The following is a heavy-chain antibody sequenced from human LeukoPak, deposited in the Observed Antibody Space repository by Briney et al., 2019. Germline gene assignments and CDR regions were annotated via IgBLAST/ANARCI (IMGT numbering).Heavy chain of an antibody. J-gene: IGHJ5*02. CDR1: GASFSGYY. Sequence: SQTLSLTCAVDGASFSGYYWSWISHPPGKGLEWLGEINHSGSNNYNPSLKSRVTISVDTSKNQFSLKLSSVTAADTAVYYCARGRRNFWSGYYVNWFDPWGQGTLVTVSS. CDR2: INHSGSN. V-gene: IGHV4-34*01. D-gene: IGHD3-3*01. CDR3: ARGRRNFWSGYYVNWFDP.